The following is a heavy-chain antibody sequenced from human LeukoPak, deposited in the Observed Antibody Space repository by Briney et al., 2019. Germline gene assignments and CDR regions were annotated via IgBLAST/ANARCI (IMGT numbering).Heavy chain of an antibody. CDR1: GCTFDDYA. V-gene: IGHV3-9*01. J-gene: IGHJ4*02. Sequence: GRSLRLSCAASGCTFDDYAMHWVRHAPGQGLELVSGISWNSGSIGYADSVKGRFTISRDNAKNSLYLQMNSLRAEDTALYYCAKARGSRYCSGGSCYGYFDYWGQGTLVTVSS. CDR3: AKARGSRYCSGGSCYGYFDY. D-gene: IGHD2-15*01. CDR2: ISWNSGSI.